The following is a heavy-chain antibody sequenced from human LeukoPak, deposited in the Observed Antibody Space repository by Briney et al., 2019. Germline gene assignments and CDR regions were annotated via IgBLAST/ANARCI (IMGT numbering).Heavy chain of an antibody. J-gene: IGHJ4*02. Sequence: GGSLRLSCGASGFTFSSYSMNWVRQAPGKGLEWVSSISSSSSYIYYADSVKGRFTISRDNAKNSLYLQTNSLRAEDTAVYYCARNRIAVAGAFDYWGQGTLVTVSS. CDR3: ARNRIAVAGAFDY. CDR1: GFTFSSYS. CDR2: ISSSSSYI. D-gene: IGHD6-19*01. V-gene: IGHV3-21*01.